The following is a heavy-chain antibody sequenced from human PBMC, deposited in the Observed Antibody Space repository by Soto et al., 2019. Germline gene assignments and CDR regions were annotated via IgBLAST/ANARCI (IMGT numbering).Heavy chain of an antibody. CDR3: TRAATETESDYYDSSGYYYG. CDR1: GFTFGDYA. Sequence: PGGSLRLSCTASGFTFGDYAMSWVRQAPGKRLEWVGFIRSKAYGGTTEYAASVKGRFTISRDDSKSIAYLQMNSLKTEDTAVYYCTRAATETESDYYDSSGYYYGWGQGTLVTVSS. J-gene: IGHJ4*02. CDR2: IRSKAYGGTT. D-gene: IGHD3-22*01. V-gene: IGHV3-49*04.